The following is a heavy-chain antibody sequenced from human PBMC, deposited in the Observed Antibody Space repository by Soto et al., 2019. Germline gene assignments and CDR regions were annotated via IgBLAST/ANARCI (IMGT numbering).Heavy chain of an antibody. V-gene: IGHV3-48*03. J-gene: IGHJ6*02. D-gene: IGHD1-26*01. CDR3: AGEPPHPLFYYYYGMDV. Sequence: PGGSLRLSCAASGFTFSSYEMNWVRQAPGKGLEWVSYISSSGSTIYYADSVKGRFTISRDNAKNSLYLQMNSLRAEDTAVYYCAGEPPHPLFYYYYGMDVWGQGTTVTVSS. CDR1: GFTFSSYE. CDR2: ISSSGSTI.